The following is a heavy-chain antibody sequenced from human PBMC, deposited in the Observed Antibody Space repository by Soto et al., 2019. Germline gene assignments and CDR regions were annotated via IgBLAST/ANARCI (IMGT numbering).Heavy chain of an antibody. Sequence: EVQLVESGGGLVQPGGSLRLSCAASGFTVSSNYMSWVRQAPGKGLEWVSVIYSGGSTYYADSVKGRFTISRHNSKNTLYLQMNSLRAEDTAVYYCARGGEGSGSYYSGAFDIWGQGTMVTVSS. J-gene: IGHJ3*02. CDR2: IYSGGST. D-gene: IGHD3-10*01. CDR1: GFTVSSNY. V-gene: IGHV3-53*04. CDR3: ARGGEGSGSYYSGAFDI.